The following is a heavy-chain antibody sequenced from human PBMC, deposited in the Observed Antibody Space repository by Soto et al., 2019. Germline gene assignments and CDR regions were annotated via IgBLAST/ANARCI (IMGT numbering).Heavy chain of an antibody. CDR2: INHSGSA. J-gene: IGHJ4*02. CDR1: GGSLSGNY. V-gene: IGHV4-34*01. Sequence: QVLLQQWGAGLLKPSETLSLTCAVYGGSLSGNYWTWIRQSPGKGLEWIGNINHSGSAICNPSLKSRVTISVGTSNNQFFLELSSVTASDTAVYYCARARADYYGSENYYKGGFYYFDHWGQGTLVTVSS. D-gene: IGHD3-10*01. CDR3: ARARADYYGSENYYKGGFYYFDH.